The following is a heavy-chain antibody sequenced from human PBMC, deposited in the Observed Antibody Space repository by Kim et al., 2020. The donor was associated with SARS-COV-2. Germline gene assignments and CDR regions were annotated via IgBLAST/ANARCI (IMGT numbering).Heavy chain of an antibody. CDR2: MNPNSGNT. CDR3: ARSFDGWFGELPTMDY. V-gene: IGHV1-8*01. J-gene: IGHJ4*02. D-gene: IGHD3-10*01. CDR1: GYTFTSYD. Sequence: ASVKVSCKASGYTFTSYDINWVRQATGQGLEWMGWMNPNSGNTGYAQKFQGRVTMTRNTSISTAYMELSSLRSEDTAVYYCARSFDGWFGELPTMDYWGQGTLVTVSS.